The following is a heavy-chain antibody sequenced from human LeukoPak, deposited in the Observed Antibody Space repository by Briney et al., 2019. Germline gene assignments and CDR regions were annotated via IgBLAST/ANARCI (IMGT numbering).Heavy chain of an antibody. CDR1: GHTFTGYY. Sequence: GASVKVSCKASGHTFTGYYMHWVRQAPGQGLEWMGWINPNSGGTNYAQKFQGRVTMTRDTSISTAYMELSRLRSDDTAVYYCARDEGYMSSGWYLNWFDPWGQGTLVTASS. V-gene: IGHV1-2*02. J-gene: IGHJ5*02. CDR3: ARDEGYMSSGWYLNWFDP. D-gene: IGHD6-19*01. CDR2: INPNSGGT.